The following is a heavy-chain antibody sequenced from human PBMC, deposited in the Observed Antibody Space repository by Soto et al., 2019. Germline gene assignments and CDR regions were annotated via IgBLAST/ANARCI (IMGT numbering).Heavy chain of an antibody. D-gene: IGHD3-10*01. J-gene: IGHJ5*02. CDR3: AREGYYGSGSYYWFDP. Sequence: PSETLSLTCSVSGGSISGYYCSWFRQPPGKGLEWIGYIYYSGSTNYNPSLKSRVTISVDTSKNQFSLKPSSVTAADTAVYYCAREGYYGSGSYYWFDPWGQGTLVTVSS. V-gene: IGHV4-59*01. CDR1: GGSISGYY. CDR2: IYYSGST.